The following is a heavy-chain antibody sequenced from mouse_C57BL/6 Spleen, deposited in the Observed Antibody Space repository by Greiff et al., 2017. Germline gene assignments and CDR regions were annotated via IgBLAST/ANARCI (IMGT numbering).Heavy chain of an antibody. CDR1: GFTFSDYG. V-gene: IGHV5-17*01. CDR2: ISSGSSTI. D-gene: IGHD3-1*01. J-gene: IGHJ2*01. CDR3: GGPARGFDY. Sequence: EVMLVESGGGLVKPGGSLKLSCAASGFTFSDYGMHWVRQAPEKGLEWVAYISSGSSTIYYADTVKGRFTISRDYAKNTLVLQMTSLRSDDTDMYYCGGPARGFDYWGQGTTLTVSS.